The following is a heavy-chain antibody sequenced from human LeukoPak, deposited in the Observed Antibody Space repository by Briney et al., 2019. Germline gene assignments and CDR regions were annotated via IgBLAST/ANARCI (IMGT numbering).Heavy chain of an antibody. CDR3: AREVGGDFDALDY. CDR2: VYYSGNT. Sequence: PSETLSLTCSVSGGPVNSHFWTWIRQPPGKGLQWIGYVYYSGNTNYNPSPRSRATMSLDRSKNQFSLSLNSVTAADTAVYYCAREVGGDFDALDYWGQGTLVTVSS. D-gene: IGHD4-17*01. V-gene: IGHV4-59*02. J-gene: IGHJ4*02. CDR1: GGPVNSHF.